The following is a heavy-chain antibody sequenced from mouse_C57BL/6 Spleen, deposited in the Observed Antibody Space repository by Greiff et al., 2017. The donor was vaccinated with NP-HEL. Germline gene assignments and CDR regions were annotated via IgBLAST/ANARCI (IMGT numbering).Heavy chain of an antibody. V-gene: IGHV1-72*01. CDR1: GYTFTSYW. CDR2: IDPNSGGT. Sequence: QVQLKQPGAELVKPGASVKLSCKASGYTFTSYWMHWVKQRPGRGLEWIGRIDPNSGGTKYNEEFKSKATLTVDKPSSTAYMQLSSLTSEDSAVYYCAYYSNYGAMDYWGQGTSVTVSS. D-gene: IGHD2-5*01. J-gene: IGHJ4*01. CDR3: AYYSNYGAMDY.